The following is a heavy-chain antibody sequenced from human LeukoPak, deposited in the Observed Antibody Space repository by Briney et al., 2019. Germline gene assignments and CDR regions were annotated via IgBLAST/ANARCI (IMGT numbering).Heavy chain of an antibody. D-gene: IGHD3-22*01. V-gene: IGHV4-59*01. CDR1: GGSISSYY. CDR2: IYYSGST. Sequence: SETLSLTCTVSGGSISSYYWSWIRQPPGKGLEWIGYIYYSGSTNYNPSLKSRVTISVDTSKNQFSLKLSPVTAADTAVYYCARYYHYYDSSGYLYYFDYWGQGTLVTVSS. J-gene: IGHJ4*02. CDR3: ARYYHYYDSSGYLYYFDY.